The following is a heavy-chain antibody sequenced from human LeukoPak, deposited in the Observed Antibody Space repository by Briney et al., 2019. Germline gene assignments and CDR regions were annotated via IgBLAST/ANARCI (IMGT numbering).Heavy chain of an antibody. J-gene: IGHJ4*02. CDR2: ISSSSSTI. CDR1: GLTFSSYS. V-gene: IGHV3-48*04. CDR3: ARDPSPLGAAAGTFDY. Sequence: PGGSLRLSCAASGLTFSSYSMNWVRQAPGKGLEWVSYISSSSSTIYYADSVKGRFTISRDNAKNSLYLQMNSLRAEDTAVYYCARDPSPLGAAAGTFDYWGQGTLVTVSS. D-gene: IGHD6-13*01.